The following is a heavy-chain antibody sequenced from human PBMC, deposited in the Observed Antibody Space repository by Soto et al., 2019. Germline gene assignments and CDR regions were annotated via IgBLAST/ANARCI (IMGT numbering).Heavy chain of an antibody. Sequence: QVQLVQSGAEVKKPGASVKVSCKASGYTFTTYDINWVRQATGQGLEWMGWMNPNSGNTGYAPKFQGRVTMTRNTSITTAYMVLSSLRSEDTAVYYCVRAVPRIQLWPPDYWGQGTQVTVSS. J-gene: IGHJ4*02. V-gene: IGHV1-8*01. CDR2: MNPNSGNT. CDR3: VRAVPRIQLWPPDY. D-gene: IGHD5-18*01. CDR1: GYTFTTYD.